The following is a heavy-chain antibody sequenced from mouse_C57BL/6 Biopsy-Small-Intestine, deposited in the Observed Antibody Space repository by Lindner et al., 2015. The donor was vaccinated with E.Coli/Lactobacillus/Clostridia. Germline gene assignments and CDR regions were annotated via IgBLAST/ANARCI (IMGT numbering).Heavy chain of an antibody. CDR3: ARGRGTATAHLEY. D-gene: IGHD1-2*01. J-gene: IGHJ4*01. CDR1: GYTFTSYY. V-gene: IGHV1-85*01. CDR2: INPRDGST. Sequence: SVKVSCKASGYTFTSYYLHWVRQAPGQGLEWMAMINPRDGSTTYAQKFQGRFTMTRDTSTSTLYMELNSLTSEDTAFYYCARGRGTATAHLEYWGQGTLVTVSS.